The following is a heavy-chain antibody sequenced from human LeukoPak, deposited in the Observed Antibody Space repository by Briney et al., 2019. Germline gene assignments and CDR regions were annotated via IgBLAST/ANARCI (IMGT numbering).Heavy chain of an antibody. CDR1: GGSISSYY. J-gene: IGHJ4*02. D-gene: IGHD3-10*01. Sequence: SETLSLTCTVSGGSISSYYWNWIRQPPGKGLEWIGYIYYSGSTNYNPSLKSRVTISVDTSKNQFSLKLSSVTAADTAVYYCASYGSGSYYLTPAFDYWGQGTLVTVSS. CDR3: ASYGSGSYYLTPAFDY. V-gene: IGHV4-59*08. CDR2: IYYSGST.